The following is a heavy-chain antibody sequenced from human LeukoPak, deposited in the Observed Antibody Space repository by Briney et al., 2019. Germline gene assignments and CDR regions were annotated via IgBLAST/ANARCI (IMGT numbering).Heavy chain of an antibody. CDR3: ARMGYSSGSDY. CDR1: GYTFTSYY. CDR2: INPSGGST. V-gene: IGHV1-46*01. Sequence: ASVNVSCKASGYTFTSYYMHWVRQAPGQGLEWMGIINPSGGSTSYARKFQGRVTMTRDMSTSTVYMELSSLRSEDTAVYYCARMGYSSGSDYWGQGTLVTVSS. D-gene: IGHD6-19*01. J-gene: IGHJ4*02.